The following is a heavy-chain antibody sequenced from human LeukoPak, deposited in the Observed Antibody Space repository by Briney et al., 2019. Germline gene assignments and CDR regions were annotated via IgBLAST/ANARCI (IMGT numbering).Heavy chain of an antibody. Sequence: SCKVSGYTLTELSMHWVRQAPGKGLEWVAVISYDGSNKYYADSVKGRFTISRDNSENTLYLQMNSLRAEDTAMYYCAKDYYYGSGSYYEFYFDYWGQGTLVTVSS. CDR1: GYTLTELS. D-gene: IGHD3-10*01. V-gene: IGHV3-30*18. CDR3: AKDYYYGSGSYYEFYFDY. J-gene: IGHJ4*02. CDR2: ISYDGSNK.